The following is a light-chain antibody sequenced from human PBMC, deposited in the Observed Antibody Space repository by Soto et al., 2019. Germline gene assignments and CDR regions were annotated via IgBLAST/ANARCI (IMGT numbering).Light chain of an antibody. V-gene: IGKV3-15*01. J-gene: IGKJ4*01. CDR2: GAS. CDR1: QSVRSN. Sequence: EIVMTQSPATLSVSPGERATLSCRASQSVRSNYLSWYQQKPGQAPRLLIYGASTRATGFTARFSGSGAGTEFTLPISRLQSEDFAVYYCQQYGSWPLTFGGGTKVEIK. CDR3: QQYGSWPLT.